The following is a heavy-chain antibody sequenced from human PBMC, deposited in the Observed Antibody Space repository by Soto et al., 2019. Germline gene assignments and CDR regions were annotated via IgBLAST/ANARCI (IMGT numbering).Heavy chain of an antibody. Sequence: GGSLRLSCAASGFTFSSYAMSWVREAPGKGLEWVSAISGSGGSTYYADSVKGRFTISRDNSKNTLYMQMNSLRAEDTAVYYCAKAPSTAPVGLFDYWGQGPLVTVSS. CDR3: AKAPSTAPVGLFDY. D-gene: IGHD4-17*01. J-gene: IGHJ4*02. CDR1: GFTFSSYA. CDR2: ISGSGGST. V-gene: IGHV3-23*01.